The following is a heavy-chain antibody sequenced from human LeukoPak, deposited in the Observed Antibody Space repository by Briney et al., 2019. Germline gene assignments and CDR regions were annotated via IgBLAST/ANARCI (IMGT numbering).Heavy chain of an antibody. CDR1: GLTFDDYG. V-gene: IGHV3-20*04. J-gene: IGHJ4*02. D-gene: IGHD3-3*01. CDR3: ARDGDFWSGYPDY. Sequence: GGSLRLSCAASGLTFDDYGMSWVRQAPRKGLDWVSGINWNGGSTGYADSVKGRFTISRDNAKNSLYLQMNSLRAEDTALYYCARDGDFWSGYPDYWGQGTLVTVSS. CDR2: INWNGGST.